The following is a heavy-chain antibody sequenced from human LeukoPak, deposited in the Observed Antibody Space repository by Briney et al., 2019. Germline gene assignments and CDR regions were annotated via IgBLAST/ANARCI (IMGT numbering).Heavy chain of an antibody. V-gene: IGHV4-59*12. D-gene: IGHD6-13*01. Sequence: SETLSLTCPVSGGSISSYYWSWVRQPPGKGLGWVGYIYNSGSTNYNASLKSRVTISVDTSKNQFSLKLSSVTAADTAVYYCARGSSWSNADGMDVWGQGTTITVSS. CDR1: GGSISSYY. J-gene: IGHJ6*02. CDR3: ARGSSWSNADGMDV. CDR2: IYNSGST.